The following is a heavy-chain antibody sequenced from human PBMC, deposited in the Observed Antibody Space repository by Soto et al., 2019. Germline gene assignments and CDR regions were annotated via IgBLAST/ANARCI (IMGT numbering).Heavy chain of an antibody. CDR2: IYYSGSI. Sequence: PSETLSLTCVVSGGSLSSYYWSWIRQPPGKGLEWIGNIYYSGSINYNPSLKSRVTISVDTSKNQFSLKLSSVTAAETAVYYCARQSSGWYNWFDPWGQGTLVTVSS. D-gene: IGHD6-19*01. CDR3: ARQSSGWYNWFDP. V-gene: IGHV4-59*08. J-gene: IGHJ5*02. CDR1: GGSLSSYY.